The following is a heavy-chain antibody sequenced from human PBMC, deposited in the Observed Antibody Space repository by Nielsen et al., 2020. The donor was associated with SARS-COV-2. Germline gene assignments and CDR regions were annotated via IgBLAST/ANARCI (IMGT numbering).Heavy chain of an antibody. J-gene: IGHJ3*02. D-gene: IGHD6-19*01. CDR3: ARESVTGTDAFDI. Sequence: GGSLRLSCAASGFTFSSYSMNWVRQAPGKGLEWVSSISSSGSYIYYADSVKGRFTISRDNAKNSLYLQMNSLRAEDTAVYYCARESVTGTDAFDIWGQGTVVTVSS. CDR1: GFTFSSYS. CDR2: ISSSGSYI. V-gene: IGHV3-21*01.